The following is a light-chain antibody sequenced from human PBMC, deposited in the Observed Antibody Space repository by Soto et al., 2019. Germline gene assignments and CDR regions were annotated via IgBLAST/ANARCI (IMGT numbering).Light chain of an antibody. Sequence: QSVLTQPASVSGYPGQSITISCTGTSSDVGGYNYVSWYQQHPGKAPKLIIYEVSNRPSGVSNRFSGSKSDNTASLTISGLQAEDEADYYCSSYTSSNTYVFGTGTKLTVL. V-gene: IGLV2-14*01. CDR1: SSDVGGYNY. CDR2: EVS. CDR3: SSYTSSNTYV. J-gene: IGLJ1*01.